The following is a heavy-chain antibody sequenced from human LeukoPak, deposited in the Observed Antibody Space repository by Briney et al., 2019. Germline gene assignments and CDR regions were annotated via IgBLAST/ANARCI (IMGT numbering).Heavy chain of an antibody. CDR3: ARATGRDYARARVMWDY. CDR2: INAGNGNT. CDR1: GYTFTSYA. J-gene: IGHJ4*02. D-gene: IGHD4-17*01. Sequence: ASVKVSCKASGYTFTSYAMHWVRQAPGQRLEWMGWINAGNGNTKYSQKFQGRVTITRDTSASTAYMELSSLRSEDTAVYYCARATGRDYARARVMWDYWGQGTLVTVSS. V-gene: IGHV1-3*01.